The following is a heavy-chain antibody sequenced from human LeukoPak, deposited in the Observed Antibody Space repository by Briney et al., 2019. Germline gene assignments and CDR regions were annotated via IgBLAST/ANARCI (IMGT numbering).Heavy chain of an antibody. CDR3: ARNSGSGFDY. Sequence: GASVKVSRKGSGYTFTSYYIVWVRQAPGQGLEWMGRIDPSGGSTSYAQKFQGRVTMTRGTSTSTVYMELSSLISEDTSVYYCARNSGSGFDYWGQGTLVTVSS. V-gene: IGHV1-46*01. CDR2: IDPSGGST. D-gene: IGHD2-15*01. CDR1: GYTFTSYY. J-gene: IGHJ4*02.